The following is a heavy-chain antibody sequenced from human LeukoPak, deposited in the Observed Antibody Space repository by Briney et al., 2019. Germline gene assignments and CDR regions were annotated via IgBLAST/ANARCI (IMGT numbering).Heavy chain of an antibody. V-gene: IGHV3-21*01. Sequence: GGSLRLSCAASGFTFSSYSMNWVRQAPGKGLEWVSSISSSSSYIYYADSVKGRFTISRDNAKNSLYLQMNSLRAEDTAVYYCARGGDSSGYLHYYYYGMDVWGQGTTVTVSS. D-gene: IGHD3-22*01. CDR3: ARGGDSSGYLHYYYYGMDV. CDR1: GFTFSSYS. CDR2: ISSSSSYI. J-gene: IGHJ6*02.